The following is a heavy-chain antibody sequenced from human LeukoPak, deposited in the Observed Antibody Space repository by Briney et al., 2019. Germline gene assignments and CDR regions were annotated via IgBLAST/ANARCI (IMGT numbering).Heavy chain of an antibody. Sequence: GASVKVSCKASGYTFTGYYLHWVRQAPGQGLEWMGWINPNSGGTNYAQKFQGRVTMTRDTSISTAYMELSRLRSDDTAVYYCARVNWGQDAFDIWGQGTMVTVSS. CDR1: GYTFTGYY. CDR3: ARVNWGQDAFDI. CDR2: INPNSGGT. D-gene: IGHD7-27*01. V-gene: IGHV1-2*02. J-gene: IGHJ3*02.